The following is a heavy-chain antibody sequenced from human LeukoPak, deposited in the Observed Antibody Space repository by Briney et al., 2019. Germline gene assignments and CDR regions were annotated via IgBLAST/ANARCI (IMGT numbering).Heavy chain of an antibody. CDR3: ARATYSSSSINYYYYYYMDV. V-gene: IGHV3-7*01. J-gene: IGHJ6*03. Sequence: GGSLRLSCAASGFTFSSYWMGWVRQAAGKGLEWVANIKQDGSEKYYVDSVKGRFTISRDNAKNSLYLQMNSLRAEDTAVYYCARATYSSSSINYYYYYYMDVWGKGTTVTVSS. CDR1: GFTFSSYW. CDR2: IKQDGSEK. D-gene: IGHD6-6*01.